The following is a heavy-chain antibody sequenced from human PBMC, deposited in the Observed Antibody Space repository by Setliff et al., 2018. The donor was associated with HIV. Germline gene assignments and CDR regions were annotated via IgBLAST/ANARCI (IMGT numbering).Heavy chain of an antibody. V-gene: IGHV4-39*01. CDR2: VYYSGGT. CDR1: GGSVSDTSYY. D-gene: IGHD5-12*01. Sequence: SETLSLTCTVSGGSVSDTSYYWGWIRHPPGKGLEWLANVYYSGGTYYNPSLNSRVTISGDTSRNQFSLKLTSVTAADTALYFCARLGDSGYDFRGYFDYWGQGKLVTVSS. J-gene: IGHJ4*02. CDR3: ARLGDSGYDFRGYFDY.